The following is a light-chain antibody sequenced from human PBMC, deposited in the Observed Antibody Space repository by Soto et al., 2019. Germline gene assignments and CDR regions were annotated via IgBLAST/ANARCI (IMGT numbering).Light chain of an antibody. CDR3: AAWDDSLNGVV. CDR2: SDT. J-gene: IGLJ2*01. Sequence: QSVLTQPPSASGTPGQRVTISCSGSSSNFVSNAVNWYQQLPGTAPKLLIYSDTQRPSGVPDRFSGFKSATSASLAISGLRSEDEAEYYCAAWDDSLNGVVFGGGTKLTVL. CDR1: SSNFVSNA. V-gene: IGLV1-44*01.